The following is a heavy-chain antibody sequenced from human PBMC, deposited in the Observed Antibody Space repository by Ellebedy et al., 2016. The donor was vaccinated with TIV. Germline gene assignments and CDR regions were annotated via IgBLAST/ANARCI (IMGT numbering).Heavy chain of an antibody. Sequence: MPSETLSLTCTVSGGSISSGDSYWSWIRQTPGKGLEWIGYISYSGITHYTPSLQSRITISQDTSKSQFSLQLSSVAAADTAVYYCARGRPAVVGALNYGLDVWGQGTTVTVSS. V-gene: IGHV4-30-4*01. CDR1: GGSISSGDSY. CDR3: ARGRPAVVGALNYGLDV. J-gene: IGHJ6*02. D-gene: IGHD6-19*01. CDR2: ISYSGIT.